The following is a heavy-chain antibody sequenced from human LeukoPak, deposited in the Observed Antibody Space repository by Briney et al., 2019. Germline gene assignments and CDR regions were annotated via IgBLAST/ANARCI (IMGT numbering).Heavy chain of an antibody. D-gene: IGHD2-2*02. J-gene: IGHJ4*02. V-gene: IGHV3-23*01. CDR2: ISGNGATT. CDR1: GFIFSNFA. Sequence: GGSLRLSCAASGFIFSNFAMNWVRQAPGKGLEWVSTISGNGATTYYADSVKGRFTISKDNSKNTLFLQMNGLTAEDTAVYYCAKDARSCTSSACYTVTTYYFDSWGQGTLVTVSS. CDR3: AKDARSCTSSACYTVTTYYFDS.